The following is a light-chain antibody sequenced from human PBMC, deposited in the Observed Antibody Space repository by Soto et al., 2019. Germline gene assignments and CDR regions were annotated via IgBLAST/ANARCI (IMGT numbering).Light chain of an antibody. CDR2: EVS. Sequence: QSALTQPASVSGSPGQSITISCTGTSSDVGGYNYVSWYQQHPGKAPKLMIYEVSNRPSGVSNRFSGSKSGNTASLTISGLQAEDDAYYYCSSYTSSTPLVFGGGTKLTVL. J-gene: IGLJ2*01. CDR1: SSDVGGYNY. V-gene: IGLV2-14*01. CDR3: SSYTSSTPLV.